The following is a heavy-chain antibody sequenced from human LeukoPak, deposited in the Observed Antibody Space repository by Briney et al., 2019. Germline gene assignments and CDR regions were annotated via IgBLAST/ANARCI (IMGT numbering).Heavy chain of an antibody. V-gene: IGHV4-38-2*02. Sequence: SETLSLTCTVSTYSISSGHYWGWIRQPPGKGLEWIGSVYHSGSTYSNPSLNSRVTISVDTSKNQFSLKLSSVTAADTAVYYCARGLGYCSSTSCEHYYYYYMDVWGKGTTVTVSS. CDR2: VYHSGST. CDR3: ARGLGYCSSTSCEHYYYYYMDV. D-gene: IGHD2-2*01. CDR1: TYSISSGHY. J-gene: IGHJ6*03.